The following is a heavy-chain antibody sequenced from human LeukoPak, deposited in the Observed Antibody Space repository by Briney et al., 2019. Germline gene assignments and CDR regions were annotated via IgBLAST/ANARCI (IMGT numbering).Heavy chain of an antibody. CDR2: IWYDGRTE. CDR3: ARGLGGQQLGAY. J-gene: IGHJ4*02. V-gene: IGHV3-33*01. D-gene: IGHD6-13*01. CDR1: GFTFDIYA. Sequence: GGSLRLSCAASGFTFDIYAMHWVRQAPGKGQEWVSVIWYDGRTEYNADSVKGRFTISRDNSKDTLYLQMNSLRADDTALYYCARGLGGQQLGAYWGQGTLVTVSS.